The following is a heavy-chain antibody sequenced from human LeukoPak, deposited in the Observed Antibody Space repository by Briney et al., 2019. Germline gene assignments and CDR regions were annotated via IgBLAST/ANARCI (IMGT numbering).Heavy chain of an antibody. D-gene: IGHD3-10*01. Sequence: SETLSLTCTVSGYSISSGYYWGWIRQPPGKGLEWIGSIYHSGSTYYNPSLKSRVTISVDTSKNQFSLKLSSVTAADTAVYYCAREGSRSGSPYWGQGTLVTVPS. CDR2: IYHSGST. CDR1: GYSISSGYY. CDR3: AREGSRSGSPY. J-gene: IGHJ4*02. V-gene: IGHV4-38-2*02.